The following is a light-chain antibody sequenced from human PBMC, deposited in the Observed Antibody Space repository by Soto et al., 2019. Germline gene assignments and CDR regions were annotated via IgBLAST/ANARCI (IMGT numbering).Light chain of an antibody. V-gene: IGKV1-9*01. Sequence: DIRLTQSPSFLSASVGDRVTITCRASQDISDYLAWYQQRPGKAPKLLIYAASTLQSGVPSRFSGSGSATEFTLTISSLQPEDFATYSCQQLNSYPIHFGGGTNVDIK. J-gene: IGKJ4*01. CDR2: AAS. CDR3: QQLNSYPIH. CDR1: QDISDY.